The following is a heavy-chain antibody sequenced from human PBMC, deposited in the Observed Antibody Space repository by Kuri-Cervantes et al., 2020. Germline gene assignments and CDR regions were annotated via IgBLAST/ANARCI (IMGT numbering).Heavy chain of an antibody. J-gene: IGHJ4*02. CDR1: GFTFSSYG. D-gene: IGHD5-18*01. CDR2: ISYDGSDN. CDR3: AKDMDSYGGPFDY. Sequence: GESLKISCVASGFTFSSYGMHWVRQAPGKGLEWVVVISYDGSDNYYADSAKGRFTISRDNSKNTLYLQMNSLRAEDTAVYYCAKDMDSYGGPFDYWGQGTLVTVSS. V-gene: IGHV3-30*18.